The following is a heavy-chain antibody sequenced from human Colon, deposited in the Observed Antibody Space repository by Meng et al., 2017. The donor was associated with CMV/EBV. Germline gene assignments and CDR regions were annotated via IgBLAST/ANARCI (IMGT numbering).Heavy chain of an antibody. CDR3: ARDRRRAYCSSTSCSNWFDP. CDR1: GYTFTGYY. V-gene: IGHV1-2*02. Sequence: ASVPVSCKASGYTFTGYYMHWVRQAPGQGLEWMGWINPNSGGTNYAQKFQGRVTMTRDTSISTAYMELSRLRSDDTAVYYCARDRRRAYCSSTSCSNWFDPWGQGTLVTVSS. D-gene: IGHD2-2*01. CDR2: INPNSGGT. J-gene: IGHJ5*02.